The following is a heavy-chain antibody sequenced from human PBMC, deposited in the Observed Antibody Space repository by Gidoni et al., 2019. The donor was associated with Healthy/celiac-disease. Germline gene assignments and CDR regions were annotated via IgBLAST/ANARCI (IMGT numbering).Heavy chain of an antibody. J-gene: IGHJ6*03. V-gene: IGHV3-30-3*01. CDR2: RSYDGSNK. CDR1: GFTFSSYA. D-gene: IGHD3-9*01. CDR3: ARCTSPRYFYWLYGENYMDV. Sequence: QVQLVESGGGVVQPGRSLRLSCAASGFTFSSYAMHWVRQAPGKGLEWVEVRSYDGSNKYYADSVKGRLTISRDNSKNTLYLQINSLRAEDTAVYYCARCTSPRYFYWLYGENYMDVWGKGTTVTVSS.